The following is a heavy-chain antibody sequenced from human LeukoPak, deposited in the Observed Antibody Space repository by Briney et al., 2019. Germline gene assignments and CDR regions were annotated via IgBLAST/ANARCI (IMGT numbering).Heavy chain of an antibody. Sequence: GASVKVSCKVSGYTLTELFMHWVRQAPGKGLEWMGGFDPEDGETVYAQKFQGRVTMTEDTSTDTAYMELSSLRSEDTAVYYCATATSGITVAGRTGFSYFDYWGQGTLVTVSS. D-gene: IGHD6-13*01. V-gene: IGHV1-24*01. J-gene: IGHJ4*02. CDR2: FDPEDGET. CDR1: GYTLTELF. CDR3: ATATSGITVAGRTGFSYFDY.